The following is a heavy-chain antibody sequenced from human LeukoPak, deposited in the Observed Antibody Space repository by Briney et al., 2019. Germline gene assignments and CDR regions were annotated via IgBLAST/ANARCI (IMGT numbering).Heavy chain of an antibody. CDR2: INHSGST. CDR1: GGSFSGYY. J-gene: IGHJ6*02. V-gene: IGHV4-34*01. CDR3: ARGLFYYYYGMDV. Sequence: SETLSLTCAVYGGSFSGYYWSWIRQPPGKGLEWIGEINHSGSTNYNPSLKSRVTISVDTSKNQFSLKLSSVTAADTAVYCCARGLFYYYYGMDVWGQGTTVTVSS.